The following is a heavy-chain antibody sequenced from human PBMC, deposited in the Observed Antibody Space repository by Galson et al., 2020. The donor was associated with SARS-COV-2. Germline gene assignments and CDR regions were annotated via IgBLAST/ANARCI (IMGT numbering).Heavy chain of an antibody. V-gene: IGHV4-59*01. CDR2: IYYSGST. CDR3: ARDRLIAVAGYYYYYGMDV. Sequence: SETLSLTCTVSGGSISSYYWSWIRQPPGKGLEWIGYIYYSGSTHYNPSLKSRVTISVDTSKNQFSLKLSSVTAADTAVYYCARDRLIAVAGYYYYYGMDVWGQGTTVTVSS. CDR1: GGSISSYY. J-gene: IGHJ6*02. D-gene: IGHD6-19*01.